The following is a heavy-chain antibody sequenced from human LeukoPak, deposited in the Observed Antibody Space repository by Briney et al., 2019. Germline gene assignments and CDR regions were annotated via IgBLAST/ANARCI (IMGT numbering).Heavy chain of an antibody. CDR2: IHSGGST. D-gene: IGHD2-2*01. Sequence: PGGSLRLSCAASGFTVGSDYMSWVRQAPGKGLEWVSIIHSGGSTYYADSVKGRFLISRDNSKNTLNLQMNSLRAEDTAVYYCARRQHCTSTSCLDYWGQGTLVTVSS. CDR1: GFTVGSDY. CDR3: ARRQHCTSTSCLDY. J-gene: IGHJ4*02. V-gene: IGHV3-66*04.